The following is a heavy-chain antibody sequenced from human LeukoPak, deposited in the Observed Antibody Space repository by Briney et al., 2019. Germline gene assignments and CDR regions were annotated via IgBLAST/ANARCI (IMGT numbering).Heavy chain of an antibody. J-gene: IGHJ5*02. V-gene: IGHV3-23*01. CDR1: GFTFSSYA. CDR2: ISAGGGTT. D-gene: IGHD2-2*01. Sequence: PGGSLRLSCAASGFTFSSYAMSWVRQAPGKGLEWVSAISAGGGTTYYADSVKGRFTISRDNSKSTLYLQMSSLRAEDTAVYYCAKEPREYCSSTSCPNWIDPWGQGTLVTVSS. CDR3: AKEPREYCSSTSCPNWIDP.